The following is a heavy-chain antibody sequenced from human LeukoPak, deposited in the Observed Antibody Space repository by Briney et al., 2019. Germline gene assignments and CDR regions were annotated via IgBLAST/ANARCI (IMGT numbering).Heavy chain of an antibody. D-gene: IGHD4-4*01. J-gene: IGHJ5*02. CDR1: GGSFSGYY. CDR3: ARGGGNYWFDP. CDR2: INHSEST. V-gene: IGHV4-34*01. Sequence: TSETLSLTCAVYGGSFSGYYWSWIRQPPGKGLEWIGEINHSESTNYNPSLKSRVTISVDTSKNQFSLKLSSVTAADTAVYYCARGGGNYWFDPWGQGTLVTVSS.